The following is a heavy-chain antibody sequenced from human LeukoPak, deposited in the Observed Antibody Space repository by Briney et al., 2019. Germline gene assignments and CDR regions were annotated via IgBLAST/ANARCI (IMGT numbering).Heavy chain of an antibody. Sequence: KSSETLSLTCTVSGGSINSSNFYWGWIRQPPGKGLEWIGTIYYSGSTYYGPSLKSRVTISVDTSKNQFSLKLSSVTAADTAVYYCARHPYYSVALGAFDIWGQGTMVTVSS. CDR2: IYYSGST. CDR1: GGSINSSNFY. J-gene: IGHJ3*02. CDR3: ARHPYYSVALGAFDI. D-gene: IGHD3-10*02. V-gene: IGHV4-39*01.